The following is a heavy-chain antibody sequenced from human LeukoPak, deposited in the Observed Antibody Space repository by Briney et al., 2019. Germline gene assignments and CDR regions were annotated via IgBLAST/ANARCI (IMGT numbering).Heavy chain of an antibody. Sequence: PGRSLRLSCAASGFTFVNYGFHWVRQAAVKSVEWVAFISYNGIQKYGDSVKDRFTISRDNSKNSLYLQVNGLRPEDTAVYYCARDPLDISRWTNAFDIWGQGTMVSVSS. V-gene: IGHV3-30*03. CDR1: GFTFVNYG. CDR2: ISYNGIQK. J-gene: IGHJ3*02. D-gene: IGHD2-2*03. CDR3: ARDPLDISRWTNAFDI.